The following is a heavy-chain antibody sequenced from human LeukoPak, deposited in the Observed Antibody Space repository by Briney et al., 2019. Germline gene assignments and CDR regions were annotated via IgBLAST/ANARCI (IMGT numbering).Heavy chain of an antibody. V-gene: IGHV3-21*01. CDR3: ARDLDTFVRGAGGY. D-gene: IGHD3-10*02. CDR2: ISSSSNYI. CDR1: GFTFSHYS. J-gene: IGHJ4*02. Sequence: PGGSLRLSCVASGFTFSHYSIAWVRQAPGKGLEWVASISSSSNYIYYADSVKGRFTISRDNAKNPLYLQMNSLRAEDTAVHYCARDLDTFVRGAGGYWGQGTLVTVSS.